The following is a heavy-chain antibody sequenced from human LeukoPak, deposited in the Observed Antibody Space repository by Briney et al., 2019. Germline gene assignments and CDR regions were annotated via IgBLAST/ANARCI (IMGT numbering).Heavy chain of an antibody. CDR2: FDPKEGER. CDR3: TTREIVVEPAATSLVRGVLWRSDF. Sequence: WASVKVSLTGSGDNLTELSMHWGRPAPGKGHGWVGGFDPKEGERVSSQQYRGRFTMTEDPSSGTAYMELNRLRAEDTAVYYCTTREIVVEPAATSLVRGVLWRSDFWGHGTLVTVSS. V-gene: IGHV1-24*01. CDR1: GDNLTELS. J-gene: IGHJ4*01. D-gene: IGHD2-2*01.